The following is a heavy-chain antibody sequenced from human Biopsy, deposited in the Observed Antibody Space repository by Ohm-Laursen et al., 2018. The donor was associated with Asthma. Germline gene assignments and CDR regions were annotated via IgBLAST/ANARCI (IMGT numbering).Heavy chain of an antibody. CDR3: ARRITIFGVVQKDHGMDA. V-gene: IGHV4-39*01. J-gene: IGHJ6*02. D-gene: IGHD3-3*01. CDR2: IYYGGKT. CDR1: GGSMTPTSHY. Sequence: SDTLSLTCTVSGGSMTPTSHYWDWIRQAPGKGLEWIGYIYYGGKTSYNPSFKNRVTISRDTSKNQFSLRLTSVTAADTAVYFCARRITIFGVVQKDHGMDAWGQGTTVIVSS.